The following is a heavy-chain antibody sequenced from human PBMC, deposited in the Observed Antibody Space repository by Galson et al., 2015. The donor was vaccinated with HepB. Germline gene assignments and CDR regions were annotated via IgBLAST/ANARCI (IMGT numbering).Heavy chain of an antibody. CDR1: GYTFTTFY. V-gene: IGHV1-2*06. Sequence: SVKVSCKASGYTFTTFYIHWVRQVPGQGLEWMGRINPNGGDTNYAQNFQGRVIMTRDTSITTAYMDLSGLRSDDTAVYYCARAVDTIFGVARSNWFDPWGQGTLLTVSS. J-gene: IGHJ5*02. D-gene: IGHD3-3*01. CDR3: ARAVDTIFGVARSNWFDP. CDR2: INPNGGDT.